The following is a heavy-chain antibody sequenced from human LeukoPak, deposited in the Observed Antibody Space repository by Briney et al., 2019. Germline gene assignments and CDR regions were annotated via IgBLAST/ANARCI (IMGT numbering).Heavy chain of an antibody. J-gene: IGHJ6*03. CDR1: GYSISSGYY. V-gene: IGHV4-38-2*02. Sequence: SETLSLTCTVSGYSISSGYYWGWIRQPPGKGLEWIGSIYHSGSTYYNPSLKSRVTISVDTSKNQFSLKLSSVTAADTAVYYYARVDSSSWLGYYYYYMDVWGKGTTVTVSS. CDR2: IYHSGST. D-gene: IGHD6-13*01. CDR3: ARVDSSSWLGYYYYYMDV.